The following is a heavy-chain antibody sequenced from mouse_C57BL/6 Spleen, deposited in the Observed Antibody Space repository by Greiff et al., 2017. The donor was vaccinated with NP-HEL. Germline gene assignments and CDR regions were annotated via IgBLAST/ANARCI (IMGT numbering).Heavy chain of an antibody. CDR1: GYSITSGYY. CDR2: ISYDGSN. J-gene: IGHJ3*01. CDR3: AIHYYGSSFAY. V-gene: IGHV3-6*01. Sequence: EVQLQQSGPGLVKPSQSLSLTCSVTGYSITSGYYWNWIRQFPGNKLEWMGYISYDGSNNYNPSLKNRISITRDTSKNQFFLKLNSVTTEDTATYYCAIHYYGSSFAYWGQGTLVTVSA. D-gene: IGHD1-1*01.